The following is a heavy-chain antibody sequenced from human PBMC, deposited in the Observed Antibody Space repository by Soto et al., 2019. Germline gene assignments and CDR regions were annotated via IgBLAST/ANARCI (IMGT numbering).Heavy chain of an antibody. CDR2: MNPNSGNT. CDR3: AREGLYGSIQDNTFDI. Sequence: QVQLVQSGAEVKRSGASVRISCKAFGYTFNRHDINWVRQATGQGPEWIGWMNPNSGNTGYAQKFQGRVTMTRDSSITTAYMDLSSLTSEDTAIYYCAREGLYGSIQDNTFDIWGQGTMVSVSS. J-gene: IGHJ3*02. D-gene: IGHD6-19*01. V-gene: IGHV1-8*01. CDR1: GYTFNRHD.